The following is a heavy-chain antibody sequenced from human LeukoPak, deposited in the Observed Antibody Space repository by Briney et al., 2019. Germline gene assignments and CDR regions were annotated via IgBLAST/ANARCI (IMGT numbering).Heavy chain of an antibody. V-gene: IGHV3-73*01. CDR2: IRSKTNNYAT. J-gene: IGHJ3*02. D-gene: IGHD3-22*01. CDR1: GFTFSGSD. Sequence: PGGSLKLSCAASGFTFSGSDIHWVRQASGKGLEWVGHIRSKTNNYATADAASVKGGFTFSRDDSKNTAYIQMNSLKTEDTAVYYCTRHNYDRSGYGAFDIWGQGTMVTVSS. CDR3: TRHNYDRSGYGAFDI.